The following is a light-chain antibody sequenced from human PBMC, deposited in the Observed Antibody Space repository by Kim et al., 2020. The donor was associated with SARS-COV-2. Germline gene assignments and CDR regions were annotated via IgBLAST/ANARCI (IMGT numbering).Light chain of an antibody. CDR3: GAWDDSLNGVI. V-gene: IGLV1-44*01. CDR2: SND. Sequence: GQRVTISCSGSRSNSGSNAVNWYQQLRGTAPKLLICSNDHRPSGVPDRCSGSRSGTSASLAISGLQSEDEADYYCGAWDDSLNGVIFGGGTQLTGL. J-gene: IGLJ2*01. CDR1: RSNSGSNA.